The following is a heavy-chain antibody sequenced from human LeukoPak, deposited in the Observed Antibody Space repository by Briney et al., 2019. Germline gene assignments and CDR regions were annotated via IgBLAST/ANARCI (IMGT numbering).Heavy chain of an antibody. CDR2: INWNGGST. J-gene: IGHJ4*02. V-gene: IGHV3-20*04. CDR1: GFIFEDFG. Sequence: PGGSLRLSCATSGFIFEDFGMSWVRQAPGKGLEWVSGINWNGGSTVYVDSVKGRFTISRDNAKNSMYLQMNSLRAEDTAVYYCARPVSGDGTAAAQFDYWGQGTLVTVSS. D-gene: IGHD6-13*01. CDR3: ARPVSGDGTAAAQFDY.